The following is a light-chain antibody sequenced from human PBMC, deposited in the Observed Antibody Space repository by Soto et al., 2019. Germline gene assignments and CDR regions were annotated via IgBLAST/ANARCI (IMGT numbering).Light chain of an antibody. V-gene: IGKV3-11*01. J-gene: IGKJ4*01. CDR1: QSVGTF. CDR3: QQRGTWPLT. CDR2: DAS. Sequence: EIVLTQSPATLSLSPGERATLSCRASQSVGTFLAWYQQKPGLAPRLLIFDASNRATGIPARFSGVGSGTDYTLAISSLEPGDFAVYYCQQRGTWPLTFGGGTKVEI.